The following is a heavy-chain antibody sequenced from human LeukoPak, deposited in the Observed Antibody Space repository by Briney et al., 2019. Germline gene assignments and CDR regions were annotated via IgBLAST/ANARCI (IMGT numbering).Heavy chain of an antibody. CDR1: GFTFSSYA. V-gene: IGHV3-23*01. CDR2: ISGSGGST. D-gene: IGHD5-12*01. Sequence: GGSLRLSCAASGFTFSSYAMSWVRQAPGKGLEWVSAISGSGGSTHYADSVKGRFTISRDNSKNTLYLQMNSLRAEDTAVYYCAKDVIVATMRYYFDYWGQGTLVTVSS. J-gene: IGHJ4*02. CDR3: AKDVIVATMRYYFDY.